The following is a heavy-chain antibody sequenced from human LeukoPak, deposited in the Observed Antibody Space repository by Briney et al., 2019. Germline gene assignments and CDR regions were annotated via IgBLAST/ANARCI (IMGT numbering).Heavy chain of an antibody. CDR1: GLTLSSSW. J-gene: IGHJ4*02. Sequence: GGSLRLSCAGSGLTLSSSWMHWIRQAPGKGLEWVGNISPDGSEVYYVDSVRGRFTISRDSAENSLYLQIDSVRVEDSALYYWGRDGTWGATDNWGQGTLVTVSS. V-gene: IGHV3-7*03. CDR2: ISPDGSEV. D-gene: IGHD1-26*01. CDR3: GRDGTWGATDN.